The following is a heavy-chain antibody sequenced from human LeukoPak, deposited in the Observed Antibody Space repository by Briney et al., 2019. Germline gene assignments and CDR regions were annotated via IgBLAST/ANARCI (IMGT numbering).Heavy chain of an antibody. V-gene: IGHV1-69*04. CDR2: IIPILGIA. D-gene: IGHD2/OR15-2a*01. J-gene: IGHJ4*02. CDR1: GGTFSSYT. CDR3: AKDISPIGEVFDY. Sequence: ASVKVSCKASGGTFSSYTISWVRQAPGQGLEWMGRIIPILGIANYAQKFQGRVTITADKSTSTAYMELSSLRSEDTAVYYCAKDISPIGEVFDYWGQGTLVTVSS.